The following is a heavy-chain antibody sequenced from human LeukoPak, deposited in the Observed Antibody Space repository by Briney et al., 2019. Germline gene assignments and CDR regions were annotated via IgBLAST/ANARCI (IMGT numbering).Heavy chain of an antibody. CDR1: GGSISSYY. Sequence: TETLSLTCTVSGGSISSYYWSWIRQPPGKGLEWIGYIYYSGSTNYNPSLKSRVTISVDTSKNQFSLKLSSVTAADTAVYYCARDRDWFDPWGQGTLVTVSS. CDR3: ARDRDWFDP. CDR2: IYYSGST. J-gene: IGHJ5*02. V-gene: IGHV4-59*01.